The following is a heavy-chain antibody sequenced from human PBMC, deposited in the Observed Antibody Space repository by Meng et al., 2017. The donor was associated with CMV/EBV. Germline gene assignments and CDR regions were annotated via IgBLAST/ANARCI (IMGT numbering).Heavy chain of an antibody. V-gene: IGHV3-48*03. CDR1: GFTFSSYE. J-gene: IGHJ4*02. D-gene: IGHD3-22*01. CDR3: ARGEPGRYYYDSSGYSTKFDY. Sequence: GGSLRLSCAASGFTFSSYEMNWVRQAPGKGLEWVSYISSSGSTIYYADSVKGRFTISRDNAKNSLYLQMNSLRAEDTAVYYCARGEPGRYYYDSSGYSTKFDYWGRGTLVTVSS. CDR2: ISSSGSTI.